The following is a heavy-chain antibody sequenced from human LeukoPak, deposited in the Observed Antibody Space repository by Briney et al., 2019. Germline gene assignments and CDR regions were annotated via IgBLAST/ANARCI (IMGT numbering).Heavy chain of an antibody. CDR3: AKGVRSGTYYNCFDP. V-gene: IGHV3-43*02. CDR1: GFTFDDSA. CDR2: ISGDGDNT. J-gene: IGHJ5*02. D-gene: IGHD1-26*01. Sequence: PGGSLRLSCAASGFTFDDSALHWVRQAPGKGLEWISLISGDGDNTYYADSVKGRFTISRDTSTNSLYLQMSSLRAEDTAFYYCAKGVRSGTYYNCFDPWGQGTLVTVSS.